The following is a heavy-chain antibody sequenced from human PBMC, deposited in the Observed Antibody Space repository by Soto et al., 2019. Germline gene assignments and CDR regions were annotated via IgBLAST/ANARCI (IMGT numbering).Heavy chain of an antibody. Sequence: QVQLVQSGAEVKKPGASVKVSCKASGYTFTSYAMHWVRQAPGQRLEWMGWINAGNGNTKYSQKFQGRVTITWDTSASTAYMELNRLISEATGVYCCAREVWYYWGKGTLVTVSS. D-gene: IGHD2-21*01. CDR2: INAGNGNT. CDR1: GYTFTSYA. CDR3: AREVWYY. V-gene: IGHV1-3*01. J-gene: IGHJ4*02.